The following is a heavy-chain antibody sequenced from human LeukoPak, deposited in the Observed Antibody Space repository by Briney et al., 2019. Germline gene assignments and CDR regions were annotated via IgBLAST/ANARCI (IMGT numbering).Heavy chain of an antibody. D-gene: IGHD1-26*01. Sequence: GASVKVSCKASGYTFTSYGISWVRQAPGQGLEWMGWINPNSGGTNYAQKFQGRVTMTRDTSISTAYMELSRLRSDDTAVYYCARGSKSGSYYYWYFDLWGRGTLVTVSS. CDR2: INPNSGGT. CDR3: ARGSKSGSYYYWYFDL. J-gene: IGHJ2*01. V-gene: IGHV1-2*02. CDR1: GYTFTSYG.